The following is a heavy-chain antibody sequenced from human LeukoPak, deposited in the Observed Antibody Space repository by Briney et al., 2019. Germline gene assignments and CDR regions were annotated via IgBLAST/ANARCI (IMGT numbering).Heavy chain of an antibody. CDR1: GGSISSYY. V-gene: IGHV4-59*08. D-gene: IGHD6-13*01. CDR2: IYYSGST. Sequence: PSETLSLTCTVSGGSISSYYWSWIRQPPGKGLEWIGYIYYSGSTNYNPSLKSRVTISVDTSKNQSSLKLSSVTAADTAVYYCARDSSSWIYYGMDVWGQGTTVTVSS. CDR3: ARDSSSWIYYGMDV. J-gene: IGHJ6*02.